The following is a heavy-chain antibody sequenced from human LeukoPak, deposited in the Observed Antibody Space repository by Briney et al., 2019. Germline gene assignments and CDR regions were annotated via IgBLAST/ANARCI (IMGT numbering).Heavy chain of an antibody. D-gene: IGHD3-10*01. J-gene: IGHJ6*02. CDR2: IDPSDSYT. CDR1: GYTFATYW. Sequence: GESLKTSCTGSGYTFATYWIGWVRQTPGKGLEWMGRIDPSDSYTNYSPSFQGRVTISADKAISTAYLQWNSLKASDTAMYYCARHSDYYGSGSYYNMRGGYYYSGMDVWGQGTTVSVS. CDR3: ARHSDYYGSGSYYNMRGGYYYSGMDV. V-gene: IGHV5-10-1*01.